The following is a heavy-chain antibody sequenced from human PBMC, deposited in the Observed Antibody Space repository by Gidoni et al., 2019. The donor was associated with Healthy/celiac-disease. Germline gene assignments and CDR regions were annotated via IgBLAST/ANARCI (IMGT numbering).Heavy chain of an antibody. V-gene: IGHV1-18*01. J-gene: IGHJ4*02. CDR1: GYTFTSYG. D-gene: IGHD3-16*02. CDR2: ISAYNGNT. Sequence: QVQLVQSGAEVKKPGASVKVSCKASGYTFTSYGISWVRQAPGQGLEWMGGISAYNGNTNSAQKLQGRVTRTTDTSTSTAYMELRSLRSDDTAVYYCARDGGLIWVWGSYRYGGYFDYWGQGTLVTVSS. CDR3: ARDGGLIWVWGSYRYGGYFDY.